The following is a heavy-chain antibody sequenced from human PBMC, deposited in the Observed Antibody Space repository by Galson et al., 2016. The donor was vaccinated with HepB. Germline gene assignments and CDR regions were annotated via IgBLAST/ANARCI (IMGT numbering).Heavy chain of an antibody. CDR3: ARGGTGRLAYYYYGMDV. V-gene: IGHV3-30*04. CDR1: GFTFRYFS. Sequence: LRLSCAASGFTFRYFSIHWVRQAPGKGLEWVTIISDDGSSKYYADSVKGRFTISRDNSKNTVNPQMNNLRTEDTAVYYCARGGTGRLAYYYYGMDVWGPGTTVTVSS. J-gene: IGHJ6*02. CDR2: ISDDGSSK. D-gene: IGHD1-1*01.